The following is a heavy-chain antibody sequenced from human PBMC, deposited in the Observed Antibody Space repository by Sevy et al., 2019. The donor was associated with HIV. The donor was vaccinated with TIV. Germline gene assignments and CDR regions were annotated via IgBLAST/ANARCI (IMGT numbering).Heavy chain of an antibody. V-gene: IGHV1-69*13. CDR3: ARGGVGDYSKYFEY. CDR2: IIPSFGTT. J-gene: IGHJ4*02. Sequence: ASVKVSCKASADTFSSYAINWVRQAPGQGLEWMGGIIPSFGTTKYGQRFQGRVTITAVESTSTAYMEPSSRRPEDSAVFYCARGGVGDYSKYFEYWGQGTLVTVSS. D-gene: IGHD4-4*01. CDR1: ADTFSSYA.